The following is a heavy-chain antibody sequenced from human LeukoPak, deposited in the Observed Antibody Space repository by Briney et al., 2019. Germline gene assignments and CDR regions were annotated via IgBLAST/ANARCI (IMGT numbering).Heavy chain of an antibody. D-gene: IGHD3/OR15-3a*01. CDR1: GGSISSYY. J-gene: IGHJ4*02. V-gene: IGHV4-59*01. CDR3: ARDFRTGCYDY. Sequence: ETLSLTCTVSGGSISSYYWSWIRQPPGKGLEWIGYIYHSGSTNYNPSLKSRVTMSVDTSKNQFSLKLSSVTAADTAVYYCARDFRTGCYDYWGQGTLVTVSS. CDR2: IYHSGST.